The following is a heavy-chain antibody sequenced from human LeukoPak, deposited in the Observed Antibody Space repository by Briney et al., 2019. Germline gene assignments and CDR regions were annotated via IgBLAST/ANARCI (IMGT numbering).Heavy chain of an antibody. Sequence: GGSLRLSCAASGFIFRTYWMSWVRQVLGKGLEWVANINQDGSEKNYVDSVKGRFTISRDNIKNSLYLQMNSLRAEDTAVYYCATDLYYWGQGTLVTVSS. J-gene: IGHJ4*02. CDR1: GFIFRTYW. V-gene: IGHV3-7*04. D-gene: IGHD2-15*01. CDR2: INQDGSEK. CDR3: ATDLYY.